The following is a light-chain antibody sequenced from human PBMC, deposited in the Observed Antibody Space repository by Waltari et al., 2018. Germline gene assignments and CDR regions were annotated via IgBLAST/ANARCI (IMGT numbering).Light chain of an antibody. CDR1: QGVGNN. Sequence: IVMTQSPVTLSVSPGERATLSCRASQGVGNNLAWYQQKPGQAPRLLIYGASTRATGIPGRFTGSGSGTEFTLTISSLQSDDFAVYQCQHYNKWPPAFGLGTKVEIK. CDR2: GAS. V-gene: IGKV3-15*01. CDR3: QHYNKWPPA. J-gene: IGKJ1*01.